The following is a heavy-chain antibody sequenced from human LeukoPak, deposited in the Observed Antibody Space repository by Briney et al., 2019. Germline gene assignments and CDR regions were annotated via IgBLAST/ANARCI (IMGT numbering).Heavy chain of an antibody. CDR1: GFTFSSYA. CDR3: AREATPGVPRGLLL. J-gene: IGHJ4*02. D-gene: IGHD3-22*01. Sequence: GGSLRLSCAASGFTFSSYAMSWVRQAPGKGLEWVSAISGSGTNTDYAASVKGRFTVSRDNAKSTLYLQMNSLRAEDTAVYYCAREATPGVPRGLLLWGQGTLVTVSS. V-gene: IGHV3-23*01. CDR2: ISGSGTNT.